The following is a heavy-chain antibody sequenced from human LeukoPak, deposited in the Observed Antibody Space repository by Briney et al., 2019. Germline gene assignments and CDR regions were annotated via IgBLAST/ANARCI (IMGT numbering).Heavy chain of an antibody. CDR3: ARDLAGGYNWNDIPAFDI. D-gene: IGHD1-1*01. CDR1: GFTFSSHW. V-gene: IGHV3-7*03. J-gene: IGHJ3*02. Sequence: GGSLRLSCAASGFTFSSHWRSGVRQAPGKGVEWVANIKQDGSARSCVDSVKGRFTIPRDNAKNSLYLQMNSLRAEDEAVYYCARDLAGGYNWNDIPAFDIWGQGTMVTVSS. CDR2: IKQDGSAR.